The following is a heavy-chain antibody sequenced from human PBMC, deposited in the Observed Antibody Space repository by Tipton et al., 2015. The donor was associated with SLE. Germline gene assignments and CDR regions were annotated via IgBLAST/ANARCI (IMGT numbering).Heavy chain of an antibody. CDR3: ARELLWFTELSSFDY. D-gene: IGHD3-10*01. CDR2: ISWNSGNI. Sequence: SLRLSCAASGFTFEDYAMHWVRQAPGKGLEWVSSISWNSGNIGYVDSVKGRFTISRDNAKNSLYLQMNSLTPEDTALYYCARELLWFTELSSFDYWGQGTLVTVSS. J-gene: IGHJ4*02. V-gene: IGHV3-9*01. CDR1: GFTFEDYA.